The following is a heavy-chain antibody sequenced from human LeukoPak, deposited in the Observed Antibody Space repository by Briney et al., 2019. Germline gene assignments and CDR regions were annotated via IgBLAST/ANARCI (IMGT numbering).Heavy chain of an antibody. J-gene: IGHJ6*02. CDR3: ARGPRYDFWSGTRYYGMDV. CDR2: INHSGST. CDR1: GGSISSSSYY. V-gene: IGHV4-39*07. Sequence: SETLSLTCTVSGGSISSSSYYWSWIRQPPGKGLEWIGEINHSGSTNYNPSLKSRVTISVDTSKNQFSLKLSSVTAADTAVYYCARGPRYDFWSGTRYYGMDVWGQGTTVTVSS. D-gene: IGHD3-3*01.